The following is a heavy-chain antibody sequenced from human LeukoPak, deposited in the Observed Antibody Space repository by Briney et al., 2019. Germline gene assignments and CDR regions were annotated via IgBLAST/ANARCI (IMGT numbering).Heavy chain of an antibody. CDR2: IWYDGSNK. Sequence: RTGGSLRLSCAASGFTFSSYGMHWVRQAPGKGLEWVAVIWYDGSNKYYADSVKGRFTISRDNSKNTLYLQMNSLRAEDTAVYYCARVLGYYGSGGYYSPLDYWGQGTLVTVSS. V-gene: IGHV3-33*01. J-gene: IGHJ4*02. CDR3: ARVLGYYGSGGYYSPLDY. D-gene: IGHD3-10*01. CDR1: GFTFSSYG.